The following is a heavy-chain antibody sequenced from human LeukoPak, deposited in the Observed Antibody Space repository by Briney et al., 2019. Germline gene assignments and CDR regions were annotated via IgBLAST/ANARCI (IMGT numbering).Heavy chain of an antibody. CDR2: INSDGSST. V-gene: IGHV3-74*01. Sequence: PGGSLRLSCAASGFTFSSYWMHWVRQAPGKGLVWVSRINSDGSSTIYADSVKGRFTISRDNAKHTLYLQMNSLRAEDTAVYYCARDKLVRRITIFGVVTPTHNWFDPWGQGTLVTVSS. D-gene: IGHD3-3*01. CDR3: ARDKLVRRITIFGVVTPTHNWFDP. CDR1: GFTFSSYW. J-gene: IGHJ5*02.